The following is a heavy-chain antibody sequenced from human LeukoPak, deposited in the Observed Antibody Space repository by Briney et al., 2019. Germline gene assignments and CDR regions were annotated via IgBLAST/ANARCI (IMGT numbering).Heavy chain of an antibody. CDR3: ARDPQAAAGMGAFDI. J-gene: IGHJ3*02. CDR1: GYTFTGYY. V-gene: IGHV1-2*02. CDR2: INPNSGGT. Sequence: GASVKVSCKASGYTFTGYYMHWVRQAPGQGLEWMGWINPNSGGTSYAQKFQGRVTMTRDTSISTAYMELSRLRSDDTAVYYCARDPQAAAGMGAFDIWGQGTMVTVSS. D-gene: IGHD6-13*01.